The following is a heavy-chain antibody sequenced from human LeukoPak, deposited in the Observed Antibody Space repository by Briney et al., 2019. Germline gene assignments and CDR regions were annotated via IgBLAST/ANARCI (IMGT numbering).Heavy chain of an antibody. CDR3: ARHATKVPNWGFDY. CDR1: GGSISSYY. J-gene: IGHJ4*02. V-gene: IGHV4-59*08. D-gene: IGHD7-27*01. CDR2: IYYSGGT. Sequence: KPSETLSLTCTVSGGSISSYYWSWIRQPPGKGLEWIGYIYYSGGTNYNPSLKSRVTISVDTSKNQFSLKLSSVTAADTAVYYCARHATKVPNWGFDYWGQGTLVTVSS.